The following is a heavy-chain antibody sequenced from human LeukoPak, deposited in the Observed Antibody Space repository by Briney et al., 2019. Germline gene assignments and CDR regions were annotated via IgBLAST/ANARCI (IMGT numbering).Heavy chain of an antibody. Sequence: PSETLSLTCTVSGGSISSGGYYWSWIRQHPGKGLEWIGYIYYSGSTYYNPSLKSRVTISEDTSKNQFSLKLSSVTAADTAVYYCARATSLSDAFDIWGQGTMVTVSS. J-gene: IGHJ3*02. D-gene: IGHD6-6*01. V-gene: IGHV4-31*03. CDR3: ARATSLSDAFDI. CDR2: IYYSGST. CDR1: GGSISSGGYY.